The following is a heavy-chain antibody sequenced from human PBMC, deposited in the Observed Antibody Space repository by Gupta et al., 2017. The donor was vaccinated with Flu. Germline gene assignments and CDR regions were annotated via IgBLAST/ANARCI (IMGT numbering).Heavy chain of an antibody. CDR1: SRSYY. J-gene: IGHJ4*02. V-gene: IGHV4-39*01. Sequence: SRSYYWGWIRQPPGKGLEWIGSIDYSGTTYYNPSLKSRVTISVDSSKNQFSLKLSSVTAADTAVYYCTAYGSGGDCYSLDYWGQGTLVTVSS. CDR3: TAYGSGGDCYSLDY. CDR2: IDYSGTT. D-gene: IGHD2-15*01.